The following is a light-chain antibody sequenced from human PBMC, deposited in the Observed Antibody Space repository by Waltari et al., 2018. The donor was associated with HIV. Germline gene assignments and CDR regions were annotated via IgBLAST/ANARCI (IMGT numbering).Light chain of an antibody. CDR2: SNN. V-gene: IGLV1-44*01. CDR1: RSNIGSNT. J-gene: IGLJ3*02. Sequence: QSVLTQPPSASGTPGQRVTISCSGSRSNIGSNTVSWYQQLPRTAPKLFIYSNNQRPSGVPDRFSGSKSGTSASLAISGLQSEDEADYYCAAWDDSLNGWVFGGGTKLTVV. CDR3: AAWDDSLNGWV.